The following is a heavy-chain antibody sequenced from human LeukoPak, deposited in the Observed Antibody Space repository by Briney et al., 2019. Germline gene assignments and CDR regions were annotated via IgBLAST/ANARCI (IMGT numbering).Heavy chain of an antibody. J-gene: IGHJ4*02. Sequence: SETLSLTCTVSGGSISTYYWSWIRQPPGKGLEGIGYIYYSGSTNYNPSLKSRVTISLDTSKTQFSLKLNSVTAADTAMYYCARSFSPNYYDLLDYWGQGTLVTVSS. CDR1: GGSISTYY. CDR2: IYYSGST. V-gene: IGHV4-59*01. D-gene: IGHD3-22*01. CDR3: ARSFSPNYYDLLDY.